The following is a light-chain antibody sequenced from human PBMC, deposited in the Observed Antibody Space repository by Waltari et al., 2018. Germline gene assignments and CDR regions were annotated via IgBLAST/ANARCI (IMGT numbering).Light chain of an antibody. CDR3: SSHTATVPHV. CDR1: SNDVDDYGY. J-gene: IGLJ1*01. CDR2: EVS. V-gene: IGLV2-14*01. Sequence: QSALTQPASVSGSPGQSITISCTGPSNDVDDYGYVSWYQQYPGKDPKLIIYEVSYRPSGISTRFSGSKSGNTASLTISGLQAEDEADYYCSSHTATVPHVFGTGTRVTVV.